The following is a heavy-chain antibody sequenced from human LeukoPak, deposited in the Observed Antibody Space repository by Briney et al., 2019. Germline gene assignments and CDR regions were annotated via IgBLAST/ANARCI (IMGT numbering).Heavy chain of an antibody. D-gene: IGHD6-19*01. CDR1: GGSISSYY. Sequence: PSETMSLTCTVSGGSISSYYWSWIRQPPGKGLEWIGYIYYSGSTNYNPSLKSRVTISVDTSKNQFSLKLSSVTAADTAVYYCARTEYSGGWYYFDYWGQGTLVTVSS. CDR3: ARTEYSGGWYYFDY. J-gene: IGHJ4*02. CDR2: IYYSGST. V-gene: IGHV4-59*01.